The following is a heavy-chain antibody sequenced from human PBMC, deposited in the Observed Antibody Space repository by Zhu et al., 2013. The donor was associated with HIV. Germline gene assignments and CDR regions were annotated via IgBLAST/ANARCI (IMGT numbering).Heavy chain of an antibody. CDR3: ARDLLVGVLPDAFDI. V-gene: IGHV4-30-4*01. J-gene: IGHJ3*02. CDR1: GGSISSGDYY. CDR2: IYYSGST. Sequence: QVQLQESGPGLVKPSQTLSLTCTVSGGSISSGDYYWSWIRQPPGKGLEWIGYIYYSGSTYYNPSLKGRVTISVDTSKNQFSLKLSSVTAADTAVYYCARDLLVGVLPDAFDIWGQGTMVTVSS. D-gene: IGHD2-8*02.